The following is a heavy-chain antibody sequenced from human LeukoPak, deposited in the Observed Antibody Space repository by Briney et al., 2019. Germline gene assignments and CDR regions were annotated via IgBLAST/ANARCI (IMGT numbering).Heavy chain of an antibody. V-gene: IGHV4-39*01. CDR3: ARSELLFDY. CDR1: GGSISSSSYY. J-gene: IGHJ4*02. CDR2: IYYSGST. D-gene: IGHD1-7*01. Sequence: PSETLSLTCTVSGGSISSSSYYWGWIRQPPGKGLEWIGSIYYSGSTYYNPSLKSRVTISVDTSKNRFSLKLSSVTAADTAVYYCARSELLFDYWGQGTLVTVSS.